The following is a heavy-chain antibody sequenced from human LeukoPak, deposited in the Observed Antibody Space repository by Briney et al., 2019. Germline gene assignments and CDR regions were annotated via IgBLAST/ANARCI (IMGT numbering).Heavy chain of an antibody. V-gene: IGHV4-4*02. Sequence: SGTLSLTCAVSGASISSNNWWWSWVRQPPGKGLEWIGEIYHSGSTNYNPPLKSRVTISVDTSKNQFSLKLSSVTAADTAVYYCARDRIKRPPYGYWGQGTLVTVSS. CDR1: GASISSNNW. CDR3: ARDRIKRPPYGY. CDR2: IYHSGST. J-gene: IGHJ4*02. D-gene: IGHD4-17*01.